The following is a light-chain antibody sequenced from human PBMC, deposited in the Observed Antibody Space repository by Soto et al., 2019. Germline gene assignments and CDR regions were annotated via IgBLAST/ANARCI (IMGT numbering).Light chain of an antibody. Sequence: EIVLTQSPGTLSLSPGERATLSCRASQSVSSSYLAWYHQKPAQAPRLLIYGASSRATGIPDRFSGSGSGTDFTLTISRLEPEDFAVYYCQQRSNWLITFGQGTRLEIK. CDR2: GAS. CDR3: QQRSNWLIT. CDR1: QSVSSSY. V-gene: IGKV3D-20*02. J-gene: IGKJ5*01.